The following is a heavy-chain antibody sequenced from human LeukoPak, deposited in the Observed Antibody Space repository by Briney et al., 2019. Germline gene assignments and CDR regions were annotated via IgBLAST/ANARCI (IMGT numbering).Heavy chain of an antibody. CDR2: IYYSGST. CDR1: GGSISSSSYY. J-gene: IGHJ2*01. Sequence: SETLSLTCTVSGGSISSSSYYWSWIRQPPGKGLEWLGGIYYSGSTYYNPSLRSRVTISVDTSKNQFSLKLSSVTAADTAVYYCARRRANWYFDLWGRGTLVTVSS. V-gene: IGHV4-39*01. CDR3: ARRRANWYFDL.